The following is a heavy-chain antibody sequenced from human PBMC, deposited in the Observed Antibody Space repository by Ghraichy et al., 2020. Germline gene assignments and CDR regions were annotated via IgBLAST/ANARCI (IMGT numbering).Heavy chain of an antibody. J-gene: IGHJ4*01. CDR3: ASGDLEYYHFWSGYSPFDY. CDR2: IYHSGST. Sequence: SETLSLTCAVSGYSISSGYYWGWIRQAPGKGLEWIGSIYHSGSTYYNPSLRSRVTISVDTSKKQFSLKLSSVTAADTAVYYCASGDLEYYHFWSGYSPFDYWGQEPWSPSPQ. V-gene: IGHV4-38-2*01. D-gene: IGHD3-3*01. CDR1: GYSISSGYY.